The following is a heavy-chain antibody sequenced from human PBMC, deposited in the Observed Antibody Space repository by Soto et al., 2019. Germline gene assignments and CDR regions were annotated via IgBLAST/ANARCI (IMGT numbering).Heavy chain of an antibody. CDR2: SNAGNGNT. CDR3: ARTAAAAYYYFDY. CDR1: GYTFTSYA. V-gene: IGHV1-3*01. Sequence: QVQLVQSGAEVKKPGASVKVSCKASGYTFTSYAMHWVRQAPGQRLEWMGWSNAGNGNTKYSQKFQGRVTITRDTSASTAYMELSSLRSEATAVYYCARTAAAAYYYFDYWGQGTLVTVSS. J-gene: IGHJ4*02. D-gene: IGHD6-13*01.